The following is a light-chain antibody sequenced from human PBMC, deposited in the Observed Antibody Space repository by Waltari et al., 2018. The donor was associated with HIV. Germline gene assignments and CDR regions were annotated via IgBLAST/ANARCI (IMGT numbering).Light chain of an antibody. CDR3: QQYNNWPYT. Sequence: EIVMTQSPATLSVSPGESATLSCRASQSVDSDFAWYQQKPVQAPRLLISDESSRAAGVPARFRGSGSGTDFTLAISSLQSGDFAVYYCQQYNNWPYTFGQGTKLEIK. J-gene: IGKJ2*01. CDR2: DES. V-gene: IGKV3-15*01. CDR1: QSVDSD.